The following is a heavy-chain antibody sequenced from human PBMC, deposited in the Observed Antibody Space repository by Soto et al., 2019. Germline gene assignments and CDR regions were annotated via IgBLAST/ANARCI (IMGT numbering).Heavy chain of an antibody. Sequence: QVTLKESGPVLVKPTETLTLTCTVSGFSLSNARMGVSWIRQPPGKALEWLAHIFSNDEKSYSTSLKSRLTISKDTSKSQVVLTMTNMDPVDTATYCCARTRARSFWSGYYYGMDVWGQGTTVTVSS. V-gene: IGHV2-26*01. CDR1: GFSLSNARMG. CDR3: ARTRARSFWSGYYYGMDV. D-gene: IGHD3-3*01. CDR2: IFSNDEK. J-gene: IGHJ6*02.